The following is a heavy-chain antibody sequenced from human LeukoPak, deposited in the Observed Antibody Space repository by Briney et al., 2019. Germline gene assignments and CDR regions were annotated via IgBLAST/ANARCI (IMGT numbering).Heavy chain of an antibody. D-gene: IGHD3-10*01. CDR1: GFTFSSYA. J-gene: IGHJ4*02. Sequence: KPGGSLRLSCAASGFTFSSYAMSWVRQPPGKGLEWIGEINHSGSTNYNPSLKSRVTISVDTSKNQFSLKLSSVTAADTAVYYCARRGYGSGSYYIGYWGQGTLVTVSS. CDR3: ARRGYGSGSYYIGY. V-gene: IGHV4-34*01. CDR2: INHSGST.